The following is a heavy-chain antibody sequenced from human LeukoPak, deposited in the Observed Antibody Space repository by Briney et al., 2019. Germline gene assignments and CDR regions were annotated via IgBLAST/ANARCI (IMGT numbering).Heavy chain of an antibody. CDR2: VSSGRNYI. Sequence: PGRSLRLSCAASGFTFSSYSMNWVRQAPGKGLEWVSSVSSGRNYIYYTDSVKGRFTISRDNAKKSLYLQMNSLRAEDTAVYYCARVSAYGDEDGMDVRGQGTTVTVSS. CDR1: GFTFSSYS. CDR3: ARVSAYGDEDGMDV. D-gene: IGHD4-17*01. J-gene: IGHJ6*02. V-gene: IGHV3-21*01.